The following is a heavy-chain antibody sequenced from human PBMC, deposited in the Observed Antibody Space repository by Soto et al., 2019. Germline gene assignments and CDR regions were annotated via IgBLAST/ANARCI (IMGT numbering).Heavy chain of an antibody. Sequence: SVKVSCKASGGTFSSYAISWVRQAPGQGLEWMGGIIPIFGTANYAQKFQGRVTITADESTSTAYMELSSLRSEDTAVYYCAIAAAGIRWLDPWGQGTLVTVSS. CDR1: GGTFSSYA. CDR3: AIAAAGIRWLDP. J-gene: IGHJ5*02. CDR2: IIPIFGTA. D-gene: IGHD6-13*01. V-gene: IGHV1-69*13.